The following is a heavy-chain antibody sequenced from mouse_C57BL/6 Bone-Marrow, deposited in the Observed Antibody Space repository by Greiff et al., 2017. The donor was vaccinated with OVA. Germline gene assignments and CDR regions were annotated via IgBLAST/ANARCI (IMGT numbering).Heavy chain of an antibody. J-gene: IGHJ1*03. D-gene: IGHD1-1*01. CDR1: GYTFTSYW. V-gene: IGHV1-59*01. Sequence: QVQLQQPGAELVRPGTSVKLSCKASGYTFTSYWMHWVKQRPGQGLEWIGVIDPSDSYTNYNQKFKGKATLTVDTSSSTAYMQLSSLTSEDSAVDYCAREDTTVDWYFDVWGTRTTVTVSS. CDR2: IDPSDSYT. CDR3: AREDTTVDWYFDV.